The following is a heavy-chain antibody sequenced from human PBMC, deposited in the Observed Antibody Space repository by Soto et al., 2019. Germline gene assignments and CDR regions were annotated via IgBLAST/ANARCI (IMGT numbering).Heavy chain of an antibody. CDR1: GFTFSSYS. Sequence: PGGSLRLSCAASGFTFSSYSMNWVRQAPGKGLEWVSSIGDISTFIYYADSVKGRFTISRDNAKNSLFLQMNSLRAEDTAVYFCARDQKYLRHGYSDYWGQGTLVTVSS. CDR2: IGDISTFI. J-gene: IGHJ4*02. D-gene: IGHD5-12*01. V-gene: IGHV3-21*01. CDR3: ARDQKYLRHGYSDY.